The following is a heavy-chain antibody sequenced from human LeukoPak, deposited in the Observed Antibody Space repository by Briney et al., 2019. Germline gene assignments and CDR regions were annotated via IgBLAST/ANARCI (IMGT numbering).Heavy chain of an antibody. V-gene: IGHV3-7*04. CDR1: GFTFSSFY. CDR2: IKGDGGEK. D-gene: IGHD5-12*01. CDR3: AKEGTITAYNFDY. Sequence: GGSLRLSCTASGFTFSSFYMSWVRQAPGKGLEWVANIKGDGGEKYYVDSVKGRFTISRDNAKNSLYLQMNSLRAEDTAVYYCAKEGTITAYNFDYWGQGTLVTVSS. J-gene: IGHJ4*02.